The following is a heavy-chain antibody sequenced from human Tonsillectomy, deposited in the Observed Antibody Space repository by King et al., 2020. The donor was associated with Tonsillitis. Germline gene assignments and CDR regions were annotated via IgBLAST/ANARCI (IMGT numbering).Heavy chain of an antibody. CDR1: GFTFSNYW. J-gene: IGHJ4*02. Sequence: VQLVESGGGLVQPGGSLRLSCAASGFTFSNYWMHWVRQAPGKGLVWVSRIGTDGSSTTYADSVKGRFTISRDNAKNTLYLQMNSLRADDTALYYCARAESAVVFGGTALFGNWGQGTLVTVSS. CDR3: ARAESAVVFGGTALFGN. V-gene: IGHV3-74*03. D-gene: IGHD5-18*01. CDR2: IGTDGSST.